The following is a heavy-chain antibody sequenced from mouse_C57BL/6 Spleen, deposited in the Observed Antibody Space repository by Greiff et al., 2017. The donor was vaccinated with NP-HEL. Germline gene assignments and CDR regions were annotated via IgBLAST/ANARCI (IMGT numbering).Heavy chain of an antibody. CDR2: ISYDGSN. CDR3: ASLYYTYWYFDV. Sequence: EVQLQESGPGLVKPSQSLSLTCSVTGYSITSGYYWNWIRQFPGNKLEWMGYISYDGSNNYNPSLKNRISITRDTSKNQFFLKLNSVTTEDTATYYCASLYYTYWYFDVWGTGTTVTVSS. V-gene: IGHV3-6*01. D-gene: IGHD1-1*01. J-gene: IGHJ1*03. CDR1: GYSITSGYY.